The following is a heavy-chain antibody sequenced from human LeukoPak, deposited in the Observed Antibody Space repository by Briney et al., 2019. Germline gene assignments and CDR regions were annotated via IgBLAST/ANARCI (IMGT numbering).Heavy chain of an antibody. D-gene: IGHD5-18*01. Sequence: ASVKVSCKASGYTFTSYGISWVRQAPGQGLEWMGWISAYNGNTNYAQKLQGRVTMTTDTSTSTAYMELRSLRSDDTAVYYCARDLRIQLRMTQSVDYWGQGTLVTVSS. V-gene: IGHV1-18*01. J-gene: IGHJ4*02. CDR1: GYTFTSYG. CDR3: ARDLRIQLRMTQSVDY. CDR2: ISAYNGNT.